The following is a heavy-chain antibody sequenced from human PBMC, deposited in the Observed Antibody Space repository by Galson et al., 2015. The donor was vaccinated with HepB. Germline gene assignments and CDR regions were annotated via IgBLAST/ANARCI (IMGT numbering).Heavy chain of an antibody. D-gene: IGHD2-15*01. V-gene: IGHV3-23*01. Sequence: SLRLSCAASGFTFSSYAMSWVRQAPGKGLEWVSAISGSGGSTYYADSVKGRFTISRDNSKNTLYLQMNSLRAEDTAVYYCAKDWISREVEAFCSGGSCLGDYWGQGTLVTVSS. CDR3: AKDWISREVEAFCSGGSCLGDY. J-gene: IGHJ4*02. CDR1: GFTFSSYA. CDR2: ISGSGGST.